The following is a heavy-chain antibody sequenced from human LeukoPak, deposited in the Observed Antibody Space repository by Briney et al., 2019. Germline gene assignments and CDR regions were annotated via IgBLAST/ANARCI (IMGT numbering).Heavy chain of an antibody. CDR2: IIPIFDTS. D-gene: IGHD5-24*01. Sequence: GSSVKVSCKASGSTFSIYAISWVRQAPGQGLEWMGGIIPIFDTSSYAQKFQDRVTINADKSTNTAFMELSSLRSEDTAVYYCASGLVEMATIMVPKNPNNYYYYYMDVWGKGTTVTVSS. J-gene: IGHJ6*03. CDR1: GSTFSIYA. V-gene: IGHV1-69*06. CDR3: ASGLVEMATIMVPKNPNNYYYYYMDV.